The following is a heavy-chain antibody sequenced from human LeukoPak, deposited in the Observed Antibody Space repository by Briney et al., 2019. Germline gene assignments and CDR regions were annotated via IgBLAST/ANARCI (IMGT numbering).Heavy chain of an antibody. Sequence: ASVKVSCRASGYTFTGYYMHWVRQAPGQGLEWMGWINPNSGGTNYAQKFQGRVTMTRDTSISTAYMELSRLRSDDTAVYYCAREHSSGYRLDYWGQGTLVTVSS. V-gene: IGHV1-2*02. J-gene: IGHJ4*02. CDR3: AREHSSGYRLDY. D-gene: IGHD3-22*01. CDR1: GYTFTGYY. CDR2: INPNSGGT.